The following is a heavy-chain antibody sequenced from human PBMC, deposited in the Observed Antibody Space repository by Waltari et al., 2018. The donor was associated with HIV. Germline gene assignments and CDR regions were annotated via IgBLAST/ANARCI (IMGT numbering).Heavy chain of an antibody. Sequence: QLQLQESGPALVKHSETLSLTCTVSTGYITQSYYWGWVRQFPGTGVEWFGSIYSNGGSHYAPSLNSRVALSVDRSKNPFSFTLPAVTAADTSGYFCVALRTVTGTIDKWGQGTLVTVS. CDR1: TGYITQSYY. V-gene: IGHV4-39*01. J-gene: IGHJ4*02. CDR2: IYSNGGS. CDR3: VALRTVTGTIDK. D-gene: IGHD6-19*01.